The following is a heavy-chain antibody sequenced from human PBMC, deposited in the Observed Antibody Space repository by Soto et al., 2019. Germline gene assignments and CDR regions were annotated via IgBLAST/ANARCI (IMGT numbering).Heavy chain of an antibody. CDR1: GGSFRGYY. Sequence: QVQLQQWGAGLLKPSETLSLTCAVYGGSFRGYYWSWIRQPPWKGLEWIGEINHSGSTNYNPSRKSRVTRSGDTSKHQFSLKLSSVTAADTAVYYCARGLRDFCSFGDHNWFDPWGQGTLVTVS. CDR2: INHSGST. D-gene: IGHD3-3*01. V-gene: IGHV4-34*01. CDR3: ARGLRDFCSFGDHNWFDP. J-gene: IGHJ5*02.